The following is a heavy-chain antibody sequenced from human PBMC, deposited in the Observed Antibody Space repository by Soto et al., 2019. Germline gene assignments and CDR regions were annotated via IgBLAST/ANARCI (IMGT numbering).Heavy chain of an antibody. J-gene: IGHJ6*03. D-gene: IGHD3-3*01. CDR2: MWSDGSSK. CDR1: GFTFSFYG. Sequence: GGSLRLSCAGTGFTFSFYGIHWVRQAPGKGLEWVTVMWSDGSSKYYADSVKGRFTISRDNSKNTLYLQMNSLRAEDTAVYYCAKEGEVLEWLLTLLGNYMDVWGKGTTVTVSS. V-gene: IGHV3-33*06. CDR3: AKEGEVLEWLLTLLGNYMDV.